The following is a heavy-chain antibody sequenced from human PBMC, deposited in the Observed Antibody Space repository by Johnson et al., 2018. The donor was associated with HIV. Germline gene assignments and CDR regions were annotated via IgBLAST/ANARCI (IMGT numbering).Heavy chain of an antibody. Sequence: VQLVESGGGVVQPGRSLRLSCAASGFTFSSYWMSWVRQAPGKGLEWVANIKQDGNEKYYVDSVKGRFTISRDNAKNSLYLQMNSLRADDTAVYFCAREGPSERAGFDIWGQGTMVTVSS. V-gene: IGHV3-7*01. CDR2: IKQDGNEK. CDR1: GFTFSSYW. J-gene: IGHJ3*02. CDR3: AREGPSERAGFDI.